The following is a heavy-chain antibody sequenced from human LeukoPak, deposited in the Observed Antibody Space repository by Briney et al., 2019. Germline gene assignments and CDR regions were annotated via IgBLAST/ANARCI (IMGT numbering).Heavy chain of an antibody. Sequence: AGGSLRLSCAASGFTFSSYGMHWVRQAPGKGLEWVAVIWYDGSNKYYADSVKGRFTIPRDNSKNTLYLQMNSLRAEDTAVYYCARDVGSAPLFYFDYWGQGTLVTVSS. D-gene: IGHD1-26*01. V-gene: IGHV3-33*01. CDR1: GFTFSSYG. CDR3: ARDVGSAPLFYFDY. J-gene: IGHJ4*02. CDR2: IWYDGSNK.